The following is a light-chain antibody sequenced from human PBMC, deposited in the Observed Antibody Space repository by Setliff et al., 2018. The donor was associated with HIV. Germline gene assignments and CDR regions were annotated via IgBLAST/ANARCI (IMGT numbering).Light chain of an antibody. CDR1: SSDVGGYNY. V-gene: IGLV2-14*01. CDR3: SSYTNSNSYV. J-gene: IGLJ1*01. Sequence: QSVLTQPASVSGSPGQSITMSCTGTSSDVGGYNYVSWYQHHPGKAPKLMIYEVTNRPSGGSSRFSGSKSGNTASLTIFGLQAEDEADYYCSSYTNSNSYVFGTGTRSPS. CDR2: EVT.